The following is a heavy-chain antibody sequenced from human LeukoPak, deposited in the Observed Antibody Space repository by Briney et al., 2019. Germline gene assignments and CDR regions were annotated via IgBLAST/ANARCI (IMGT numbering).Heavy chain of an antibody. Sequence: ASVKVSCKVSGYTLTELSMHWVRQAPGKGLEWMGGFDPEDGETIYAQKFQGRVTMTEDTSTDIAYMELSSLRSEDTAVYYCATSSYEGEWLFFDYWGQGTLVTVSS. CDR3: ATSSYEGEWLFFDY. J-gene: IGHJ4*02. V-gene: IGHV1-24*01. D-gene: IGHD3-3*01. CDR2: FDPEDGET. CDR1: GYTLTELS.